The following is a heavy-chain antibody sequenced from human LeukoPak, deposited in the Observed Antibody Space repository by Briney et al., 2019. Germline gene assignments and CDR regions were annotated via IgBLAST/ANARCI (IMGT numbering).Heavy chain of an antibody. CDR3: ARVMIGLYYGMDV. CDR2: IYSGGST. D-gene: IGHD3-22*01. Sequence: GGSLRLSCAASGFTVSSNYMSWVRQAPGKGLEWVSVIYSGGSTYYADSVKGRFTISRDNSKNTLYLQMNSLRAEDTAVYYCARVMIGLYYGMDVWGQGTTVTVSS. CDR1: GFTVSSNY. V-gene: IGHV3-53*01. J-gene: IGHJ6*02.